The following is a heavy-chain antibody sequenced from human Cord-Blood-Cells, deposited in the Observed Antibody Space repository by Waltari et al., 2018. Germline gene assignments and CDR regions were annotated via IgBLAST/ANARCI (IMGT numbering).Heavy chain of an antibody. D-gene: IGHD3-10*01. CDR3: ARLKDYYGSGSYYYYYYYMDV. CDR1: GGSLSSSSYY. J-gene: IGHJ6*03. Sequence: QLQLQESGPGLVKPSETLSLTCTVSGGSLSSSSYYWGWIRPPPGTGLEWIGSIYYSGSTYYNPSLKSRVTISVDTSKNQFSLKLSSVTAADTAVYYCARLKDYYGSGSYYYYYYYMDVWGKGTTVTVSS. CDR2: IYYSGST. V-gene: IGHV4-39*07.